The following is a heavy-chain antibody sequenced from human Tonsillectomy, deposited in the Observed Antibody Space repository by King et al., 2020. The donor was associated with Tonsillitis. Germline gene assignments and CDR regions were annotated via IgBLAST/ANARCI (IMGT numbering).Heavy chain of an antibody. D-gene: IGHD4-17*01. J-gene: IGHJ6*03. CDR2: IYPGDSDT. V-gene: IGHV5-51*01. CDR1: GYSFTSYW. Sequence: IQLVQSGAEVKKPGESLKISCKGSGYSFTSYWIGWVRQRPGKGLEWMGFIYPGDSDTRYSPSFQGQVTISADKSLSTAYVQWTSLGASDTAMYYCWRQGPLYGEYVAGDYSFYHYYTDVWGKGTTVTVSS. CDR3: WRQGPLYGEYVAGDYSFYHYYTDV.